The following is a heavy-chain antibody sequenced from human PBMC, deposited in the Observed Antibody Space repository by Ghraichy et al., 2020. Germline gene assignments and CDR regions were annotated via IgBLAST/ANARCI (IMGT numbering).Heavy chain of an antibody. D-gene: IGHD1-20*01. V-gene: IGHV1-2*02. CDR2: INPNSGGT. J-gene: IGHJ5*02. CDR1: GYTFTGYY. CDR3: ARSRRYNWNGNWFDP. Sequence: ASVKVSCKASGYTFTGYYMHWVRQAPGQGLEWMGWINPNSGGTNYAQKFQGRVTMTRDTSISTAYMELSRLRSDDTAVYYCARSRRYNWNGNWFDPWGQGTLVTVSS.